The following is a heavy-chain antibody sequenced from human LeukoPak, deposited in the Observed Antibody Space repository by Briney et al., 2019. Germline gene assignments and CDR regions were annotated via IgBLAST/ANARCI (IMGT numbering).Heavy chain of an antibody. CDR1: GYTFTSYG. CDR3: ARHYYYDSSGYYLGNFDY. J-gene: IGHJ4*02. D-gene: IGHD3-22*01. V-gene: IGHV1-18*01. Sequence: ASVKVSCKASGYTFTSYGISWVRQAPGQGLEWMGWISAYNGNTNNAQKLQGRVTMTTDTSTSTAYMELRSLRSDDTAVYYCARHYYYDSSGYYLGNFDYWGQGTLVTVSS. CDR2: ISAYNGNT.